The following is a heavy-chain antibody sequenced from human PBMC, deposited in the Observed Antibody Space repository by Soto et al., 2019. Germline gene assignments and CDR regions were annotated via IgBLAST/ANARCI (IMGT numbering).Heavy chain of an antibody. D-gene: IGHD2-15*01. CDR3: AKSSIVVVVATHAFDI. V-gene: IGHV3-23*01. J-gene: IGHJ3*02. Sequence: GGSLRLSCAASGFTFSSYAMSWVRQAPGKGLEWVSAISGSGGSTYYADSVKGRFTISRDNSKNTLYLQMNSLRAEDTAVYYCAKSSIVVVVATHAFDIWGQGTMVTVSS. CDR2: ISGSGGST. CDR1: GFTFSSYA.